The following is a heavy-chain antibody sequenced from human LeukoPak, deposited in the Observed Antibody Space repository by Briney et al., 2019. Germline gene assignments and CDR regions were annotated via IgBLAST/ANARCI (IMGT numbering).Heavy chain of an antibody. D-gene: IGHD2-21*02. CDR1: GFTFSSYA. CDR3: AKSPYCGGDCYTASDY. CDR2: ISGSGGST. Sequence: GGSLRLSCAASGFTFSSYAMSWVRRAPGKGLEWVSAISGSGGSTYYADSVKGRFTISRDNSKNTLYLQMNSLRAEDTAVYYCAKSPYCGGDCYTASDYWGQGTLVTVSS. V-gene: IGHV3-23*01. J-gene: IGHJ4*02.